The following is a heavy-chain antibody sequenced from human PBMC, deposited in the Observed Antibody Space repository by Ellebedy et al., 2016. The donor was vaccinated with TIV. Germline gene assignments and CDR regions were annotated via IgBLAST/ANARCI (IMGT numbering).Heavy chain of an antibody. CDR3: ATFFTSYASDS. D-gene: IGHD3-16*01. CDR2: INHDGTIT. Sequence: GESLKISCAASGFTFSSYSMNWVRQAPGKGLVWVSLINHDGTITTYADSVKGRFTISRDNAKKTLYLQMNSLRAEDTAVYYCATFFTSYASDSWGQGTLVTVSS. CDR1: GFTFSSYS. J-gene: IGHJ4*02. V-gene: IGHV3-74*01.